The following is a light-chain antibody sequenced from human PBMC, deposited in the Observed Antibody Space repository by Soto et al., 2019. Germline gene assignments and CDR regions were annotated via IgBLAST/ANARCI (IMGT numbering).Light chain of an antibody. CDR3: RLYTSSSTPHVV. CDR1: SSDGGGYNY. CDR2: DVS. J-gene: IGLJ2*01. Sequence: QSALTQPASVSGSPGQSITISCTGTSSDGGGYNYVSWYQQHQGKAPKLMIYDVSNRPSGVSNRYSGSKSGNTASLTISGLQADDEADYYCRLYTSSSTPHVVFAGGTKVTFL. V-gene: IGLV2-14*01.